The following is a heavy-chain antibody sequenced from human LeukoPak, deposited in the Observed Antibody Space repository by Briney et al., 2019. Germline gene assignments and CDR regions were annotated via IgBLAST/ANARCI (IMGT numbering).Heavy chain of an antibody. Sequence: PGRSLRLSCAASGFTFDDYAMHWVRQAPGKGLEWVSGISWNSGSIDYADSVKGRFTISSDNARNSPYLQMNTLRVEDTAVYYCARGRGWIYDSWGRGTLVTVSS. CDR3: ARGRGWIYDS. V-gene: IGHV3-9*01. CDR1: GFTFDDYA. CDR2: ISWNSGSI. J-gene: IGHJ4*02. D-gene: IGHD6-19*01.